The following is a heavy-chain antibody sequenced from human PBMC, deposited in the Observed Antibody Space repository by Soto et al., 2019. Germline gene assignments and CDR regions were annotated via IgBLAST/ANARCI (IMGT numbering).Heavy chain of an antibody. J-gene: IGHJ3*02. CDR3: AILYTMVRGEGSASDAFDI. V-gene: IGHV3-23*01. CDR1: GFTFSSYA. Sequence: GESLKISCAASGFTFSSYAMSWVRQAPGKGLEWVSAISGSGGSTYYADSVKGRFTISRDNSKNTLYLQMNSLRAEDTAVYYCAILYTMVRGEGSASDAFDIWGQGTMVTVSS. CDR2: ISGSGGST. D-gene: IGHD3-10*01.